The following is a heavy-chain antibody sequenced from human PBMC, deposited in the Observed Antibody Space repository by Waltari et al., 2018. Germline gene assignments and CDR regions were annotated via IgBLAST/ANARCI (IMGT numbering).Heavy chain of an antibody. CDR3: ASSGSIVGATDFDY. CDR2: IYHSGST. V-gene: IGHV4-38-2*02. J-gene: IGHJ4*02. CDR1: GYSISSGYY. D-gene: IGHD1-26*01. Sequence: QVQLQESGPGLVKPSETLSLTCTVYGYSISSGYYWGWIRQPPGKGLEWIGSIYHSGSTYYNPSLKSRVTISVDTSKNQFSLKLSSVTAADTAVYYCASSGSIVGATDFDYWGQGTLVTVSS.